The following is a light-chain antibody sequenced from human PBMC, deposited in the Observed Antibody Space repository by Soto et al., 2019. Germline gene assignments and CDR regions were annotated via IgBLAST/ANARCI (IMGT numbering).Light chain of an antibody. CDR2: EVS. CDR1: SSDVGSYNY. V-gene: IGLV2-14*01. J-gene: IGLJ2*01. CDR3: SSYTTTHTLV. Sequence: QSALTQPASVSGSPGQSITISCTGTSSDVGSYNYVSWYQQHPGKAPKLMIYEVSKRPSGVSRRFSGSKSANTASLTISGLQAEDEADYHCSSYTTTHTLVFGGGTKLTVL.